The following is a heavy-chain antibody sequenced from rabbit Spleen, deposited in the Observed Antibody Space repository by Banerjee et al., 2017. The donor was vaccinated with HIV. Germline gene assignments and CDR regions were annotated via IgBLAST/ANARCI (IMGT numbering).Heavy chain of an antibody. Sequence: QEQLEESGGGLVKPEGSLTLTCKASGFSFSDRDVMCWVRQAPGKGLEWIGCIYPVFGIRNYANGVQCRFTISSDNAQNTVDLQMNSLTPADTATYFCARNANGGWDLWGPGTLVTVS. V-gene: IGHV1S45*01. J-gene: IGHJ4*01. CDR3: ARNANGGWDL. D-gene: IGHD4-1*01. CDR1: GFSFSDRDV. CDR2: IYPVFGIR.